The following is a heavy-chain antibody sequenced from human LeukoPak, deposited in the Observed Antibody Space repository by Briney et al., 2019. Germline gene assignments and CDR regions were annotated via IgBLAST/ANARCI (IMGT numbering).Heavy chain of an antibody. J-gene: IGHJ6*02. V-gene: IGHV3-66*01. D-gene: IGHD4-17*01. CDR2: IYSGGST. CDR1: GFTVSSNY. Sequence: GGSLRLSCAASGFTVSSNYMSWVRQAPGKGLEWVSVIYSGGSTYYADSVKGRFTISRDNSKNTLYLQMNSLRAEDTAVYYCAPFSATVTTTGYYGMDVWGQGTTVTVSS. CDR3: APFSATVTTTGYYGMDV.